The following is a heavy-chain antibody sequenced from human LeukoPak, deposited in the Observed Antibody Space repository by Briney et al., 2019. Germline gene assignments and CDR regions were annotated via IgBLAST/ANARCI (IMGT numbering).Heavy chain of an antibody. CDR1: GFTFSSYA. V-gene: IGHV3-23*01. CDR3: AKVGGGSSTSCYSPAAY. Sequence: GGSLRLSCAASGFTFSSYAMSWVRQAPGKGLEWVSAISGRGDSAYYADSVKGRFTISRDNSKNTLFLQMNSLRAEDTAVYYCAKVGGGSSTSCYSPAAYWGQGTLVTVSS. CDR2: ISGRGDSA. D-gene: IGHD2-2*01. J-gene: IGHJ4*02.